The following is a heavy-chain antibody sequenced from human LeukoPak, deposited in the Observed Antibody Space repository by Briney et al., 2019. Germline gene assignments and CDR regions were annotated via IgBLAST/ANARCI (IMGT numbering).Heavy chain of an antibody. J-gene: IGHJ4*02. V-gene: IGHV4-39*01. CDR2: MYYSGTT. CDR3: ARHPPRDGSAFDY. CDR1: GGSISSGSYY. Sequence: SEALSLTCTVSGGSISSGSYYWGWIRQPPGKGLEWIASMYYSGTTFYSPSLKSRVTISVDTSKNQRSLKLGSVTAADTAVYYCARHPPRDGSAFDYWGQGTLVTVSS.